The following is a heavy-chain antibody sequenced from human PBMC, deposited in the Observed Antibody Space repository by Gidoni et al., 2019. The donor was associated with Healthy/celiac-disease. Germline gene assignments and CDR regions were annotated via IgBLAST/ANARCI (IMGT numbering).Heavy chain of an antibody. V-gene: IGHV4-39*01. Sequence: QLQLQESGPGLVKPSETLSLTCTVSGGSISSSSYYWGWIRQPPGKGLEWIGSIYYSGSTYYNPSLKSRVTISVDTSKNQFSLKLSSVTAADTAVYYCARPTYCGGDCYPDAFDIWGQGAMVTVSS. CDR3: ARPTYCGGDCYPDAFDI. J-gene: IGHJ3*02. D-gene: IGHD2-21*02. CDR1: GGSISSSSYY. CDR2: IYYSGST.